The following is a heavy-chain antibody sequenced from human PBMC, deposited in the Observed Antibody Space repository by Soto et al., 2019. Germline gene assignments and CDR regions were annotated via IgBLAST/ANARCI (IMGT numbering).Heavy chain of an antibody. V-gene: IGHV4-61*08. Sequence: PSETLSLTCAVSGGSISSGGYSWSWIRQPPGKGLEWIGYIYYSGSTRYNPSLKSRVTISVDMSKNQFSLKLSSVIAADTAVYYCARAYGGFDNGLDVWGQGTAVTVSS. CDR1: GGSISSGGYS. CDR3: ARAYGGFDNGLDV. D-gene: IGHD5-12*01. CDR2: IYYSGST. J-gene: IGHJ6*02.